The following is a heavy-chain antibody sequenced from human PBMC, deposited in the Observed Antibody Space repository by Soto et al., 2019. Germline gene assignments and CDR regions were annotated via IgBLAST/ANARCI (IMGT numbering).Heavy chain of an antibody. CDR2: IYHSGST. CDR3: ARVPDR. V-gene: IGHV4-30-2*01. D-gene: IGHD2-2*01. J-gene: IGHJ5*02. CDR1: GGSISRGGYS. Sequence: SETLSLTCGVAGGSISRGGYSWSWIRQPPGKGLEWIGYIYHSGSTYYNPSLKSRVTISVDRSKNQFSLKLSSVTAADTAVYYCARVPDRWGQGTLVTVSS.